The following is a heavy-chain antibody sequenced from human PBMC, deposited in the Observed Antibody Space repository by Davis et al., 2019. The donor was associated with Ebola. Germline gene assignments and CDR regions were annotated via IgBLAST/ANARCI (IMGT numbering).Heavy chain of an antibody. V-gene: IGHV3-9*01. CDR3: AKAPAGSGWYPFDY. D-gene: IGHD6-19*01. CDR1: GFTFDDYA. J-gene: IGHJ4*02. CDR2: ISWNSGSI. Sequence: PGGSLRLSCAASGFTFDDYAMHWVRQAPGKGLEWVSGISWNSGSIGYADSVKGRFTISRDNAKNSLYLQMNSLRAEDTALYYCAKAPAGSGWYPFDYWGQGTLVTVSS.